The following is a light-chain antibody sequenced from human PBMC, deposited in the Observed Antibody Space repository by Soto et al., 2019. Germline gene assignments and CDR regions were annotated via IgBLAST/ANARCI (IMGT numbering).Light chain of an antibody. J-gene: IGKJ1*01. CDR1: QSPLHTDGYNY. CDR2: LGS. CDR3: MQSLQTPRT. V-gene: IGKV2-28*01. Sequence: DIVMTQSPLSLPVTPGEPASISCRSSQSPLHTDGYNYLDWYLQKPGQSPQLLIYLGSNRASGVPDRFSGSGSGTEFTLQISRVEAEDVGVYYCMQSLQTPRTFGQGTKVEIK.